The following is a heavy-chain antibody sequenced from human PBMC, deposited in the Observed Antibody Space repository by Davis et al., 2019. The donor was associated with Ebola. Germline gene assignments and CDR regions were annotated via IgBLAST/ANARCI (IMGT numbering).Heavy chain of an antibody. CDR1: GGSFSGYY. CDR3: ARDRRIIAARRDYYYYMDV. J-gene: IGHJ6*03. Sequence: PSETLSLTCAVYGGSFSGYYWSWIRQPPGKGLEWIGSIYYSGSTYYNPSLKSRVTMSVDTSKNQFSLKLSSVTAADTAVYYCARDRRIIAARRDYYYYMDVWGKGTTVTVSS. D-gene: IGHD6-6*01. CDR2: IYYSGST. V-gene: IGHV4-34*01.